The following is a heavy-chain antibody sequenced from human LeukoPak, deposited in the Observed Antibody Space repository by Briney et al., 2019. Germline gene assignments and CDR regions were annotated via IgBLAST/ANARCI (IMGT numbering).Heavy chain of an antibody. CDR3: ARGEKVLDYFDY. V-gene: IGHV6-1*01. D-gene: IGHD3-16*01. J-gene: IGHJ4*02. CDR2: TYYRSKWYN. CDR1: GDSVSSNSAA. Sequence: SQTLSLTCAISGDSVSSNSAAWNWMRQSPSRGLEWLGRTYYRSKWYNGYAVFVKSRISVNPDTSKNQFSLQLNSVTPEDTAVYYCARGEKVLDYFDYWGQGTLVTVSS.